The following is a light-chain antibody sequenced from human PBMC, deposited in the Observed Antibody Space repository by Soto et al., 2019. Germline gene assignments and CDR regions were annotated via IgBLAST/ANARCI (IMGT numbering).Light chain of an antibody. V-gene: IGKV1-8*01. Sequence: AIRMTQSPSSLSASTGDRVTSTCRASQGISSYLAWYQQKPGRAPKLLIYAASTLQSGVPSRFSGSGSGTDFTLTISCLQSEDFATYYCQQYYSYPITFGQGTRREIK. CDR2: AAS. J-gene: IGKJ5*01. CDR1: QGISSY. CDR3: QQYYSYPIT.